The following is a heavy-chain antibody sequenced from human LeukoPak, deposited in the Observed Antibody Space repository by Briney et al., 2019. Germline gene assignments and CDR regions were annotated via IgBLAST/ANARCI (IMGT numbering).Heavy chain of an antibody. D-gene: IGHD2-15*01. Sequence: SETLSLTCTVSGGSISSSSYYWGWIRQPPGKGLEWIGSIYYSGSTYYNPSLKSRVTISVDTSKNQFSLKLSSVTAADTAVYYCARAEEYCSGGSCYTDFDYWGQGTLVTVSS. J-gene: IGHJ4*02. CDR3: ARAEEYCSGGSCYTDFDY. V-gene: IGHV4-39*01. CDR2: IYYSGST. CDR1: GGSISSSSYY.